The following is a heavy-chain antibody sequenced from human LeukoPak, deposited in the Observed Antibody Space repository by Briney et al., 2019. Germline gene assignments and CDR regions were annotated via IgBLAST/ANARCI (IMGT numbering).Heavy chain of an antibody. CDR3: AKPQGGEQLASGNYYYYGMDV. V-gene: IGHV3-23*01. J-gene: IGHJ6*02. CDR1: GFTFRNYA. CDR2: ISAADGDNT. Sequence: GGSLRLSCAASGFTFRNYAMGWVRQAPGKGLEWVSVISAADGDNTYYADSVKGRFSISRDNAKNTLYLQMNSLRAEDTAVYYCAKPQGGEQLASGNYYYYGMDVWGQGTTVTVSS. D-gene: IGHD6-6*01.